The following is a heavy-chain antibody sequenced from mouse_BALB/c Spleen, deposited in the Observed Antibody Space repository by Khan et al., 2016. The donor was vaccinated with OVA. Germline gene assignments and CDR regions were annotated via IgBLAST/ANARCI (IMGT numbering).Heavy chain of an antibody. CDR2: INTYTGEP. Sequence: QIQLVQSGPELKKPGETVKISCKASGHTFTKYGMNWVKQALGKGLKWMGWINTYTGEPTYADDFNGRFAFSLETSASTAYLQFNNLKTEDTATYYCARPPYFSYAMDNWGQGTSVTVSS. D-gene: IGHD2-10*01. V-gene: IGHV9-3-1*01. J-gene: IGHJ4*01. CDR1: GHTFTKYG. CDR3: ARPPYFSYAMDN.